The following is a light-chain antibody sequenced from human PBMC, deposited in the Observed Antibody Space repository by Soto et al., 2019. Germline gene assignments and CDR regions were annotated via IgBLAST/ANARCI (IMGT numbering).Light chain of an antibody. Sequence: EIVLTQTPLSLSVTPGQAASISCKSTQSLVYSDGRTYFYWYLQKPGQPPQLLIYDVSNRFSGVPDRFSGSASGTDFTLKISRVEAEDIGIYYCIQTVKFPWTFGQGTKVEIK. CDR3: IQTVKFPWT. CDR2: DVS. V-gene: IGKV2D-29*01. CDR1: QSLVYSDGRTY. J-gene: IGKJ1*01.